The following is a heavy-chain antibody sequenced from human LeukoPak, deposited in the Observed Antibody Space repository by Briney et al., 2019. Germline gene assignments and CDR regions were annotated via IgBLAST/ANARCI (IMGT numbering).Heavy chain of an antibody. Sequence: GGSLRLSCAASGFTFSSYWMNWARQAPGKGLEWVASINHNGNVNYYVDSVKGRFTISRDNSKNTLYLQMNSLRAEDTAVYYCAKVPDYYDSSGYCHFDYWGQGTLVTVSS. CDR1: GFTFSSYW. CDR2: INHNGNVN. CDR3: AKVPDYYDSSGYCHFDY. V-gene: IGHV3-7*03. J-gene: IGHJ4*02. D-gene: IGHD3-22*01.